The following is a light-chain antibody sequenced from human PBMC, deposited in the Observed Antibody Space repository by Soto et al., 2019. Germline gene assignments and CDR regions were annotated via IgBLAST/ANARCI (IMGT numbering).Light chain of an antibody. CDR2: AAS. CDR3: QQANSFPLT. J-gene: IGKJ4*01. V-gene: IGKV1-12*01. Sequence: DIQMTQSPSSVSASVGDRVTITCRASQGITNWLAWYQQKPGKVPKLLIYAASNLQTGVPSRFSGSGSGTDVTLTISSLQPEDFATYYCQQANSFPLTFGGGTKLEIK. CDR1: QGITNW.